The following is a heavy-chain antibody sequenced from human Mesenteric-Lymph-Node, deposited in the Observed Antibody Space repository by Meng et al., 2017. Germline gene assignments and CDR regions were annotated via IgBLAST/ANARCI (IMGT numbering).Heavy chain of an antibody. CDR3: ARFGGYFSSTTFYFDY. J-gene: IGHJ4*02. CDR2: IYYSGST. CDR1: GCAIMSGGFD. V-gene: IGHV4-31*03. D-gene: IGHD3-16*01. Sequence: QVTLQESGPRLVSPSQPLSLTCTVSGCAIMSGGFDWSWIRQPPGKGLELIGYIYYSGSTYYNPSLKSRVAISVDTSTNQFSLKLSSVTAADTAVYYCARFGGYFSSTTFYFDYWGQGTLVTVSS.